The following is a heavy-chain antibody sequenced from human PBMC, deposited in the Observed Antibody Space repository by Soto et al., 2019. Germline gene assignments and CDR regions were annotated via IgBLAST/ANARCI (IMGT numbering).Heavy chain of an antibody. CDR3: ARDAYPGLRGDAFDI. J-gene: IGHJ3*02. CDR2: ISYDGSNK. CDR1: GFTFSSYA. D-gene: IGHD3-16*01. V-gene: IGHV3-30-3*01. Sequence: QVQLVESGGGVVQPGRSLRLSCAASGFTFSSYAMHWVRQAPGKGLEWVAVISYDGSNKYYADSVKGRFTISRDNSKNTLYLEMNRLRAEDTAVYYCARDAYPGLRGDAFDIWGQGTMVTVSS.